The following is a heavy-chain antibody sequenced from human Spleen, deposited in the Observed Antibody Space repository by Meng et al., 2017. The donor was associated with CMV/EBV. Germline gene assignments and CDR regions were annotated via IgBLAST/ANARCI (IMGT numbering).Heavy chain of an antibody. Sequence: ASVKVSCKASGYSFNTYGITWVRQAPGQGLEWMGWISVSTGDTNYAQNLQDRLILTTDTSTNTAHMELRSLRSDDTVLYYCTKLGRVGSSPQYNWFDTWGQGTLVTVSS. V-gene: IGHV1-18*01. CDR2: ISVSTGDT. CDR3: TKLGRVGSSPQYNWFDT. J-gene: IGHJ5*02. D-gene: IGHD3-16*01. CDR1: GYSFNTYG.